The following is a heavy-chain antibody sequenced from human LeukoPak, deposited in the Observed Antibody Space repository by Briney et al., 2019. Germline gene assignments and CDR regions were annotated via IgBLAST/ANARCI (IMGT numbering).Heavy chain of an antibody. CDR1: GFTFSGYF. D-gene: IGHD2-2*01. CDR2: ISSSSSTI. V-gene: IGHV3-48*04. Sequence: HAGGSLRLSCAASGFTFSGYFMNWVRQAPGKGLEWISYISSSSSTIYYADSVKGRFTISRDNAKNSLYLQMNSLRAEDTALYYCAPRPRYCSSTSCPWGQGTLVTVSS. CDR3: APRPRYCSSTSCP. J-gene: IGHJ5*02.